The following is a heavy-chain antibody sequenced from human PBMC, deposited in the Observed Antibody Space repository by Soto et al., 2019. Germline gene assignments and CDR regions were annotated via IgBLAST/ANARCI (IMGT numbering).Heavy chain of an antibody. J-gene: IGHJ6*01. D-gene: IGHD3-16*01. CDR2: IHAGNGNT. CDR3: ARGGMMIYYYYDMNV. Sequence: ASVKVSCKASGYTFTNYAIHWVRQAPGQRLEWMGWIHAGNGNTKYSQKFQGRVTIIRDTSASTAYMELSSLRSEDTAVYYCARGGMMIYYYYDMNVSGEGATVTVS. V-gene: IGHV1-3*01. CDR1: GYTFTNYA.